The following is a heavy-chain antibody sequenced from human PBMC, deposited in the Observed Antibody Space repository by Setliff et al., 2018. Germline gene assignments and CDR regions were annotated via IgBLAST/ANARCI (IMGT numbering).Heavy chain of an antibody. J-gene: IGHJ4*02. D-gene: IGHD4-17*01. CDR3: ARDPLSHGDHFYLDY. CDR1: GYTFPSYY. V-gene: IGHV1-46*01. CDR2: INPSGGST. Sequence: GASVKVSCKASGYTFPSYYMHWVRQAPGQGLEWMGIINPSGGSTSYAQKFQGRVTMTRETYTSTVYMELSSLRSEDTAVYYCARDPLSHGDHFYLDYWGPGALVTVSS.